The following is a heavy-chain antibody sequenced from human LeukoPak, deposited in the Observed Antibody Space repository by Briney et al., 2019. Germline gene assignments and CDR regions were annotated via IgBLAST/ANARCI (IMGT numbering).Heavy chain of an antibody. CDR3: ARKSSIAGDGWFDP. D-gene: IGHD6-6*01. V-gene: IGHV1-69*05. CDR2: IIPIFGTA. J-gene: IGHJ5*02. CDR1: GGTFSSYA. Sequence: SVKVSCKASGGTFSSYAISWVRQAPGQGLEGMGGIIPIFGTANYAQKFQGRVTITTDESTSTAYMELSSLRSEDTAVYYCARKSSIAGDGWFDPWGQGTLVTVSS.